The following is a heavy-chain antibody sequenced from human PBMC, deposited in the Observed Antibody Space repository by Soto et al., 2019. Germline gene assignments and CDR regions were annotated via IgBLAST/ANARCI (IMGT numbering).Heavy chain of an antibody. D-gene: IGHD5-18*01. CDR2: YDGSNK. CDR1: GFTFSSYG. J-gene: IGHJ4*02. Sequence: PGGSLRLSCAASGFTFSSYGMHWVRQAPGKGLEWVAYDGSNKYYADSVKGRFTISRDNSKNTLYVQMNSLRAEDTAMYFCAKDGPVDTHMTRIRALTWGQGILVTVSS. V-gene: IGHV3-30*02. CDR3: AKDGPVDTHMTRIRALT.